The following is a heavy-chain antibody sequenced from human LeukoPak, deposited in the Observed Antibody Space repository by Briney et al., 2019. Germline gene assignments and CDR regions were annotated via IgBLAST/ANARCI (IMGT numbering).Heavy chain of an antibody. D-gene: IGHD2-21*02. V-gene: IGHV1-69*05. CDR3: ASHIYCGGDCYPLFDY. Sequence: GASVKVSCKASGGTFSSYAISWVRQAPGQGLEWMGGITPIFGTANYAQKFQGRVTITTGESTSTAYMELSSLRSEDTAVYYCASHIYCGGDCYPLFDYWGQGTLVTVSS. J-gene: IGHJ4*02. CDR1: GGTFSSYA. CDR2: ITPIFGTA.